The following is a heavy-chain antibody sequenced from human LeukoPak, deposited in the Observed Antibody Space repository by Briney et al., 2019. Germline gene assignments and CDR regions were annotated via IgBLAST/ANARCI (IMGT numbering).Heavy chain of an antibody. CDR2: ISGYNGDT. CDR3: ARDYYDNSGYHYDCFDP. CDR1: GYTFTSYG. Sequence: GASVKVSCKASGYTFTSYGISWVRQAPGQGLEWMGWISGYNGDTNYAQKYQGRATMTTDTSTSTAFMELRDLRSDDTAVYYCARDYYDNSGYHYDCFDPWGQGTLVTVSS. J-gene: IGHJ5*02. D-gene: IGHD3-22*01. V-gene: IGHV1-18*01.